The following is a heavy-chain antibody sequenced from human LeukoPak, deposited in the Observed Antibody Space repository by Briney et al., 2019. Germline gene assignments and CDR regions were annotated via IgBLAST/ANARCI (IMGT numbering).Heavy chain of an antibody. CDR3: AKSGLSGASLQAMDV. V-gene: IGHV7-4-1*02. J-gene: IGHJ6*02. Sequence: ASVKVSCKASGFTFSTHGINWVRQAPGQGLEWMGWINTNTGNPTYAQGLAGRFVFSLDISVRTAYLQISSLKTNDTAVYYCAKSGLSGASLQAMDVWGQGTTVTVSS. CDR1: GFTFSTHG. CDR2: INTNTGNP. D-gene: IGHD5-24*01.